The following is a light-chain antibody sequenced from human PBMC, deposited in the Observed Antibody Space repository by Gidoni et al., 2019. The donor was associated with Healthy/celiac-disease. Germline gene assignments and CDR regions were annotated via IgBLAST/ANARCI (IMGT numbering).Light chain of an antibody. CDR1: SSDVGGYNY. V-gene: IGLV2-14*01. CDR2: YVS. J-gene: IGLJ2*01. CDR3: SSYTSSSTVV. Sequence: QSALTKPASVSGYPGQSITISCTGTSSDVGGYNYVSWYQQNPGKAPKLMIYYVSNRPSGVSTLFSGSKSGNTASLTISGLQAEDEADYYCSSYTSSSTVVFGGGTKLTVL.